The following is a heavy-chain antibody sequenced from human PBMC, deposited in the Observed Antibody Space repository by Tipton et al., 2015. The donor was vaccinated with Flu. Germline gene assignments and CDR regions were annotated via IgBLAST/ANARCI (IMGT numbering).Heavy chain of an antibody. J-gene: IGHJ3*02. Sequence: QVQLVQSGGGVVQPGGSLRLSCEASGFTFRNHGIHWVRQAPGKGLEWIGRISTSGSTNYNASLESRVTMSRDTSKNHFSLRLSSATAADTALYYCARDLRGYSGYTGGDAFDMWGQGIMVTVSS. V-gene: IGHV4-4*07. CDR2: ISTSGST. CDR3: ARDLRGYSGYTGGDAFDM. CDR1: GFTFRNHG. D-gene: IGHD5-12*01.